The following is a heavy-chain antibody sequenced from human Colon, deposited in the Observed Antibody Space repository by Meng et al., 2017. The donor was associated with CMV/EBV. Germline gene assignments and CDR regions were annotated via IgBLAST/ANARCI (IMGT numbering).Heavy chain of an antibody. Sequence: ESLRLSCTVSGDSINNYYWSWIRQPPGKGLEWIGYVYYSGSTNYNPSLKSRVTISVDTSKNQFSLRLSSVTAADTAVYYCARDRSGGYNWFDPWGQGTLVTVSS. V-gene: IGHV4-59*01. CDR3: ARDRSGGYNWFDP. J-gene: IGHJ5*02. CDR2: VYYSGST. D-gene: IGHD3-10*01. CDR1: GDSINNYY.